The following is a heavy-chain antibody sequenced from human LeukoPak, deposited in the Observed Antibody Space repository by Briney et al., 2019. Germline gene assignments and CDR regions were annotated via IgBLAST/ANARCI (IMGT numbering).Heavy chain of an antibody. CDR1: GFTVSSNY. CDR2: IYSGGST. CDR3: AKDSGFYGSGSYHFDY. J-gene: IGHJ4*02. V-gene: IGHV3-66*01. Sequence: GGSLRLSCAASGFTVSSNYMSWVRQAPGKGLEWVSVIYSGGSTYYADSVKGRFTISRDNSKNTLYLQMNSLRDEDTAVYYCAKDSGFYGSGSYHFDYWGQGTLVTVSS. D-gene: IGHD3-10*01.